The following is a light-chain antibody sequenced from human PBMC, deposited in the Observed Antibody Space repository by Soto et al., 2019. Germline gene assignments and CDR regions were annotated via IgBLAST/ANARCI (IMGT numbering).Light chain of an antibody. J-gene: IGLJ2*01. CDR1: SSDVGGYNS. CDR2: DVS. V-gene: IGLV2-8*01. Sequence: QSALTQPPSASGSPGQSVTISCTGTSSDVGGYNSVSWYRQHPGKAPKLMIYDVSRRPSGVPDRFSASKSGNTASLTVSGLQAEDEADYYCSSYAGSDNYVVFGGGTKLTVL. CDR3: SSYAGSDNYVV.